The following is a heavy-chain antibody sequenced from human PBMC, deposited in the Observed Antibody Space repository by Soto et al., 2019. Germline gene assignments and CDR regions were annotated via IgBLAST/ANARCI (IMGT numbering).Heavy chain of an antibody. Sequence: ASVKVSCKASGYTFTSYDINWVRQATGQGLEWMGWMNPNSGNTGYAQKFQGRVTMTRNTSISTAYMELSSLRSEDTAVYYCAMYYYGSGSPARTYYYYGMDVWGQGTTVTVSS. V-gene: IGHV1-8*01. CDR2: MNPNSGNT. CDR1: GYTFTSYD. J-gene: IGHJ6*02. CDR3: AMYYYGSGSPARTYYYYGMDV. D-gene: IGHD3-10*01.